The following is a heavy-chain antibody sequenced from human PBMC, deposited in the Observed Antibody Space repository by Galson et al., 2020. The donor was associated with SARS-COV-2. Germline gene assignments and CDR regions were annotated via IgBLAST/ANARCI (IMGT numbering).Heavy chain of an antibody. J-gene: IGHJ4*02. CDR2: ISNDGSNK. Sequence: GGSLRLSCAASGFTFSTYGMHWVRQAPGTGLEWVAVISNDGSNKNHADSVKGRFTISRDNSKNTLYLQMNSLRAEDTAVYYCAKDTWAGKFFDWTVDYWGQGALVIVSS. CDR3: AKDTWAGKFFDWTVDY. D-gene: IGHD3-9*01. V-gene: IGHV3-30*18. CDR1: GFTFSTYG.